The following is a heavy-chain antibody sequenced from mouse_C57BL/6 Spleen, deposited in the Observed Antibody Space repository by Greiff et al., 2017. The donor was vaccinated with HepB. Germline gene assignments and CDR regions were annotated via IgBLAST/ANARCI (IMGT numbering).Heavy chain of an antibody. V-gene: IGHV1-80*01. CDR2: IYPGDGDT. CDR1: GYAFSSYW. CDR3: ARDDGYPYYAMDY. Sequence: QVQLKQSGAELVKPGASVKISCKASGYAFSSYWMNWVKQRPGKGLEWIGQIYPGDGDTNYNGKFKGKATLTADKSSSTAYMQLSSLTSEDSAVYFCARDDGYPYYAMDYWGQGTSVTVSS. D-gene: IGHD2-3*01. J-gene: IGHJ4*01.